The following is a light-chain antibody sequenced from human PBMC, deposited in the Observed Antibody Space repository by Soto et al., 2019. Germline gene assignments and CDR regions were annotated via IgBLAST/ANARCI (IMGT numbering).Light chain of an antibody. CDR1: QSISSW. CDR2: EAS. CDR3: QQENTYSLT. V-gene: IGKV1-5*03. Sequence: DIQMTQSPSTLCASVGDRVTITCRASQSISSWLAWYQQKPGTALKVLIYEASSVENGVSSRFSGSGSGTECTLTISSMKPDDFAIYYCQQENTYSLTFGGGTKVEIK. J-gene: IGKJ4*01.